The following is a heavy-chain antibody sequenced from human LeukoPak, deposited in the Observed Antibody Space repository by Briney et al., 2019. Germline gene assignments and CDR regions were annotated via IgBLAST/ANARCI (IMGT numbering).Heavy chain of an antibody. CDR1: GFTFSDYY. V-gene: IGHV3-11*01. CDR2: ISSSGSTI. J-gene: IGHJ4*02. D-gene: IGHD3-9*01. CDR3: AAQYYDILTGYYPIDY. Sequence: GGSLRLSCAASGFTFSDYYMSWIRQAPGKGLEWVSYISSSGSTIYYADSVKGRFTISRDNSKNTLYLQMNSLRAEDTAVYYCAAQYYDILTGYYPIDYWGQGTLVTVSS.